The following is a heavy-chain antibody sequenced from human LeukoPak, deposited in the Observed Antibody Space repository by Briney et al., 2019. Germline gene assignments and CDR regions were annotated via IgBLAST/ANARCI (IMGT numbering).Heavy chain of an antibody. CDR3: TRENYVPDS. D-gene: IGHD3-10*02. J-gene: IGHJ4*02. CDR1: GSMFRNYW. Sequence: PGGSLRLSCVVSGSMFRNYWMSWLRQAPGKGLEWVASISDGGSATYYVDSVRGRFTISRDDAKNSLFLQMNGLRADDTAVYYCTRENYVPDSWGQGTLVTVSS. V-gene: IGHV3-7*03. CDR2: ISDGGSAT.